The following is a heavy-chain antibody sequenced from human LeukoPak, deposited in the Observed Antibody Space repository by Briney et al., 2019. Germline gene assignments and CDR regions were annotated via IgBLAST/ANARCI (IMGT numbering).Heavy chain of an antibody. CDR3: ARLRGSGGYGWGHFDF. CDR2: IYYRGTT. CDR1: GGSFSSADYY. D-gene: IGHD3-16*01. Sequence: PSETLSLTCTVSGGSFSSADYYWSWIRQPPGKGLQWIGFIYYRGTTYYSPSLKSRVTISLDPSNNQFSLNLNSVTAADTAVYYCARLRGSGGYGWGHFDFWGQGTLVTVSS. V-gene: IGHV4-30-4*01. J-gene: IGHJ4*02.